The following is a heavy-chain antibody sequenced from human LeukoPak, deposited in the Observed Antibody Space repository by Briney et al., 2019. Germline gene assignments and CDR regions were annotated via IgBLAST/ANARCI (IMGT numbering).Heavy chain of an antibody. CDR1: GYAFTSYD. Sequence: GASVKVSCKASGYAFTSYDINWVRQATGQGLEWMGWMNPNGGNTGYAQRFQGRVTITRNTSISTAYMELSSLRSEDTAVYYCARFGGLDAFDIWGQGTMVTVSS. D-gene: IGHD3/OR15-3a*01. CDR3: ARFGGLDAFDI. V-gene: IGHV1-8*03. J-gene: IGHJ3*02. CDR2: MNPNGGNT.